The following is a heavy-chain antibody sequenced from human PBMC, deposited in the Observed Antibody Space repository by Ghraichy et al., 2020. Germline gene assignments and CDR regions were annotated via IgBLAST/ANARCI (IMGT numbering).Heavy chain of an antibody. Sequence: SETLSLTCTVSGGSISSYYWSWIRQPPGKGLEWIGYIYYSGSTNYNPSLKSRVTISVDTSKIQFSLKLSSVTAADTAVYYCATVRTDFWRREPLNWFDPWGQGTLVTVSS. J-gene: IGHJ5*02. CDR1: GGSISSYY. D-gene: IGHD3-3*01. V-gene: IGHV4-59*01. CDR3: ATVRTDFWRREPLNWFDP. CDR2: IYYSGST.